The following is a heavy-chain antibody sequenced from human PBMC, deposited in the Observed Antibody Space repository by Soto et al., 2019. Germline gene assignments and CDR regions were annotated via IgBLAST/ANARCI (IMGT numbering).Heavy chain of an antibody. CDR1: GFTVSSNY. CDR3: AREFSPVTNGVFDY. J-gene: IGHJ4*02. CDR2: IYSGGST. D-gene: IGHD4-17*01. Sequence: EVQLVESGGGLIQPGGSLRLSCAASGFTVSSNYMSWVRQAPGKGLEWVSVIYSGGSTYYADSVKGRFTISRDNSKNTLYLQMNSLRAEDTAVYYCAREFSPVTNGVFDYWGQGTLVTVSS. V-gene: IGHV3-53*01.